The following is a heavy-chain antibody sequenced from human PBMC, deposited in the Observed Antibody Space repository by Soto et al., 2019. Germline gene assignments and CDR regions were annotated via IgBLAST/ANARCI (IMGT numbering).Heavy chain of an antibody. CDR2: IGTGGDT. J-gene: IGHJ6*02. V-gene: IGHV3-13*01. CDR3: ARDRGVNKAGGVIYGMDV. D-gene: IGHD3-16*01. CDR1: EFTFSSFD. Sequence: QLVESGGGLAQPGGSLRLSCAASEFTFSSFDMHWVRQVTGKGLEWVSGIGTGGDTYYLGSVKGRFSISRENAKNSLDPQMNSVRVEDTAVYYCARDRGVNKAGGVIYGMDVWGQGTTVTVSS.